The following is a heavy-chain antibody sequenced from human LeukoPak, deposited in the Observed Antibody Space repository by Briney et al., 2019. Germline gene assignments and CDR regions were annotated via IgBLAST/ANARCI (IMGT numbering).Heavy chain of an antibody. V-gene: IGHV3-23*01. CDR2: ISGGGDST. J-gene: IGHJ4*02. CDR3: AKDVGSSWSYYFDY. CDR1: GFTFSSYT. Sequence: GGSLRLSCAASGFTFSSYTTSWVRQAPGKGLECVSGISGGGDSTYYADSVKGRFTISRDNSRNTLYPLMNSLRAEDTAVYYCAKDVGSSWSYYFDYWGQGTLVTVSS. D-gene: IGHD6-13*01.